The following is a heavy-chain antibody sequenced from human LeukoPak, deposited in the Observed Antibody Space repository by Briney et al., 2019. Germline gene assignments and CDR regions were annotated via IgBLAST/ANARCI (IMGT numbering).Heavy chain of an antibody. J-gene: IGHJ3*02. V-gene: IGHV4-39*01. CDR2: TYYSGST. CDR1: GGSISSSSYY. Sequence: LETLSLTCTVSGGSISSSSYYWGWIRQPPGKGLEWIGSTYYSGSTYYNPSLKSRVTISVDTSKNQFSLKLSSVTAADTAVYYCARQNSYDYVWGSYRPNDAFDIWGQGTMVTVSS. D-gene: IGHD3-16*02. CDR3: ARQNSYDYVWGSYRPNDAFDI.